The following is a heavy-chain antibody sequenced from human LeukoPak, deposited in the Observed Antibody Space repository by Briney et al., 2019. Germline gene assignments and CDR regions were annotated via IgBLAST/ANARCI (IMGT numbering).Heavy chain of an antibody. D-gene: IGHD3-3*01. CDR1: GVSISPYY. J-gene: IGHJ3*01. V-gene: IGHV4-4*09. CDR3: ARLSAAVHLGAFDL. CDR2: IHTSGSN. Sequence: PSETLSLTCAVSGVSISPYYWAWIRQPPGKGLEWIGYIHTSGSNNQYPSLKSRVTISVDKSKNHFSLRLASVTAADTAVYYCARLSAAVHLGAFDLWGQGTMVTVSS.